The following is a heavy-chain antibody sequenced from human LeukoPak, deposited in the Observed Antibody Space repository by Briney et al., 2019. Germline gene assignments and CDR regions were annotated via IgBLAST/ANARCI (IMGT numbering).Heavy chain of an antibody. D-gene: IGHD2-2*01. CDR1: GGSISSGGYY. Sequence: PSETLSLTCTVSGGSISSGGYYWSWIRQHPGKGLEWIGYIYYSGSTYYNPSLKSRATISVDTSKNQFSLKLSSVTAADTAVYYCARKNDIVVVPAATRVNWFDPWGQGTLVTVSS. J-gene: IGHJ5*02. V-gene: IGHV4-31*03. CDR3: ARKNDIVVVPAATRVNWFDP. CDR2: IYYSGST.